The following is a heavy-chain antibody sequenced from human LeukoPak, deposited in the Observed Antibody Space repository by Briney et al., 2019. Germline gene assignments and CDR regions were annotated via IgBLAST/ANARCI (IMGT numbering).Heavy chain of an antibody. CDR3: ARDQGGYGSFDN. J-gene: IGHJ4*02. Sequence: PSQTLSLNCTVSGGSISSGGYYWSWIRQHPGKGPEWIGNIHYSGGTYGNPSLKSRATMSVDTSKNQFSLRLTSVTAADTAVYYCARDQGGYGSFDNWGQGTLVTVSS. V-gene: IGHV4-31*03. CDR1: GGSISSGGYY. CDR2: IHYSGGT. D-gene: IGHD5-12*01.